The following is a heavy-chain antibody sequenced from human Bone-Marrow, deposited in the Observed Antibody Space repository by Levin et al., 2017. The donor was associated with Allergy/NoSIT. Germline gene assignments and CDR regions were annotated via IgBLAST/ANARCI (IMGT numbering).Heavy chain of an antibody. Sequence: SQTLSLTCTVSGGSISSYYWSWIRQPPGKGLEWIGYIYYSGSTNYNPSLKSRVTISVDTSKNQFSLKLSSVTAADTAVYYCARSGPSTIFGVVTTNWFDPWGQGTLVTVSS. V-gene: IGHV4-59*01. D-gene: IGHD3-3*01. CDR1: GGSISSYY. J-gene: IGHJ5*02. CDR3: ARSGPSTIFGVVTTNWFDP. CDR2: IYYSGST.